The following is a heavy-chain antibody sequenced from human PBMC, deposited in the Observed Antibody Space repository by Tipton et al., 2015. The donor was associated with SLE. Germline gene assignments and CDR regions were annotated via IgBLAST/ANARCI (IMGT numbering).Heavy chain of an antibody. V-gene: IGHV3-33*06. CDR2: IWYDGSNK. D-gene: IGHD5-18*01. J-gene: IGHJ4*03. Sequence: SGFTFSSYGMHWVRQAPGKGLEWVAVIWYDGSNKYYADSVKGRFTISRDNSKNTLYLQMNSLRAEDTAVYYCAKDAYSYGQGYFDYWGQGTMVTVSS. CDR1: GFTFSSYG. CDR3: AKDAYSYGQGYFDY.